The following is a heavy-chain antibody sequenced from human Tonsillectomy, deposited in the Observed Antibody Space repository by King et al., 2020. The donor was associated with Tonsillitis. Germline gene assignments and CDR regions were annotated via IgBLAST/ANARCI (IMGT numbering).Heavy chain of an antibody. CDR1: GFSLSTRGVG. CDR3: APRCTFTIFGVVTKGGWFDP. J-gene: IGHJ5*02. CDR2: IYWDDDT. Sequence: TLKESGPTLVKPTQTLTLTCTFSGFSLSTRGVGVSWIRQPPGKAPEWLALIYWDDDTRYNPSLRSRLTITKDTSKNQVVLTMTNMDPVDTATYYCAPRCTFTIFGVVTKGGWFDPWGQGTLVTVAS. D-gene: IGHD3-3*01. V-gene: IGHV2-5*02.